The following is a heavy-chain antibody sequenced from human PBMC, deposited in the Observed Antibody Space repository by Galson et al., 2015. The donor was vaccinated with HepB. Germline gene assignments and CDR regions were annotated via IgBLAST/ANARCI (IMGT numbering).Heavy chain of an antibody. J-gene: IGHJ5*02. Sequence: SVKVSCKASGYSFTSYGISWVRRAPGQGLEWMGLINTDSGNTNYAQKLQGRVTMTTDTSTSTVYMELRNLRSDDTAVYYYAKSTVTTNSDWFDPWGQGTLVTVSS. CDR3: AKSTVTTNSDWFDP. CDR1: GYSFTSYG. D-gene: IGHD4-11*01. V-gene: IGHV1-18*01. CDR2: INTDSGNT.